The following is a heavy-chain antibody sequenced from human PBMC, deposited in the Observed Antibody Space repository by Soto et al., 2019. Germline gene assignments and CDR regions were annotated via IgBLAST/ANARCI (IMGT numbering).Heavy chain of an antibody. D-gene: IGHD1-20*01. CDR3: STDAGGVRSVYKWNHGRYHEGIDV. J-gene: IGHJ6*02. V-gene: IGHV3-15*01. CDR2: IKSKTDGGTT. CDR1: GFTFSNAG. Sequence: AGSLRLSCRASGFTFSNAGMSWVRLAPGKGLECVGRIKSKTDGGTTYYAAPVKGILTISTDDSKNTLYLRLNSRKAEGTAVXYSSTDAGGVRSVYKWNHGRYHEGIDVWRQGT.